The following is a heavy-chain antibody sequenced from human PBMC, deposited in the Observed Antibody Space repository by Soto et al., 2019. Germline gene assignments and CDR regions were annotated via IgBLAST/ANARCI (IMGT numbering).Heavy chain of an antibody. CDR1: GLTFSSSW. Sequence: EVQLVESGGGLVQPGGSLRLSCAASGLTFSSSWMSWARQAPGKGLEWVANIKQDGSEKYYLDSVKGRFTISRDNAKNSQYLQMNSLRAEDTAVYYCARDLGYQTLDYWGQGTLVTVSS. D-gene: IGHD6-25*01. J-gene: IGHJ4*02. CDR3: ARDLGYQTLDY. CDR2: IKQDGSEK. V-gene: IGHV3-7*01.